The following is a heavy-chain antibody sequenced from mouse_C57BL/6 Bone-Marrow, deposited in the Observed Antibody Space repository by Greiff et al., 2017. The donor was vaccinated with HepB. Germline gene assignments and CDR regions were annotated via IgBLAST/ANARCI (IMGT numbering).Heavy chain of an antibody. D-gene: IGHD2-4*01. CDR3: ARRNYYDYLSFAY. CDR2: INPSNGGT. V-gene: IGHV1-53*01. J-gene: IGHJ3*01. CDR1: GYTFTSFW. Sequence: VQLQQPGTELVKPGASVKLSCKASGYTFTSFWMHWVKQRPGQGLEWIGNINPSNGGTNYNEKFKSKATLTVDKSSSTAYMQLSSLTSEDSAVYYCARRNYYDYLSFAYWGQGTLVTVSA.